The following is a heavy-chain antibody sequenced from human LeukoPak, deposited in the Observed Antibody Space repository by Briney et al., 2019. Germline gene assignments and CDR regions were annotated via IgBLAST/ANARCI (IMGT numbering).Heavy chain of an antibody. J-gene: IGHJ4*02. CDR3: ARDFDRAGDYHHFDF. CDR1: GFTFRDYT. Sequence: GGSLRLSCAASGFTFRDYTMNWVRQAPGKGLEWVSAINKGGSFMKHADSVKGRFIVSRDNAKNLLFLQMDSLRAEDTAVYYCARDFDRAGDYHHFDFWGQGTLVTVSS. CDR2: INKGGSFM. V-gene: IGHV3-21*01. D-gene: IGHD3-9*01.